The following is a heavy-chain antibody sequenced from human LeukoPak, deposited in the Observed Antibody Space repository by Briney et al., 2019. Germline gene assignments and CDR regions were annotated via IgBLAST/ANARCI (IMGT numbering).Heavy chain of an antibody. D-gene: IGHD1-1*01. V-gene: IGHV7-4-1*02. Sequence: GASVKVSCKASGYTFTSYAINWVRQAPGQGLEWMGWINTNTGNPTYAQGFTGRFVFSLDTSVSTAYLQINSLKPEDTAVYYCARGLYNWNDENWFDPWGQGTLVTVSS. CDR2: INTNTGNP. J-gene: IGHJ5*02. CDR3: ARGLYNWNDENWFDP. CDR1: GYTFTSYA.